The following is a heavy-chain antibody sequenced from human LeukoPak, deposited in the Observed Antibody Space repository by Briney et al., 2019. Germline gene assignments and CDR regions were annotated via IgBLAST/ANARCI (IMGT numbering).Heavy chain of an antibody. CDR2: ISSSSSYI. CDR3: ARFVVVPPAYDAFDI. V-gene: IGHV3-21*01. D-gene: IGHD2-2*01. Sequence: GGSLRLSCAASGFTFSSYSMNWVRQAPGKGLEWVSSISSSSSYIYYADSVKGRFTISRDNAKNSLYLQMNSLRAEDTAVYYCARFVVVPPAYDAFDIWGQGTMVTVSS. CDR1: GFTFSSYS. J-gene: IGHJ3*02.